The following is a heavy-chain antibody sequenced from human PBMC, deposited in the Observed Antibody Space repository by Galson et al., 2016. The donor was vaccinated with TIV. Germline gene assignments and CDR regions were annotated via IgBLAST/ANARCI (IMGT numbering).Heavy chain of an antibody. CDR1: GLTVKSNY. D-gene: IGHD4-23*01. J-gene: IGHJ6*02. V-gene: IGHV3-66*02. CDR2: ISGDGAT. CDR3: ARERRFCGNECFLRYYYGMDV. Sequence: SLRLSCAASGLTVKSNYRTWVRQAPGRGLEWVSIISGDGATNYADSVKGRFTISRDNSKNVLYLQMRRLRAEDTALYYCARERRFCGNECFLRYYYGMDVWGQGTPVTVSS.